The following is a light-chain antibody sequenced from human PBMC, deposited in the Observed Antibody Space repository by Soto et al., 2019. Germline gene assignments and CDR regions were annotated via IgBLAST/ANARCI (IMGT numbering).Light chain of an antibody. J-gene: IGLJ2*01. Sequence: QSVLTQAASVSGSPGQSITISCTGASSDFGDHKSVSWYQHHPGKAPKLIIYEVNYRPSGVSSRFSGSRSGNTASLTISGLQAEDEAHYYCSSSTDTSILFGGGTQLT. CDR3: SSSTDTSIL. CDR2: EVN. CDR1: SSDFGDHKS. V-gene: IGLV2-14*01.